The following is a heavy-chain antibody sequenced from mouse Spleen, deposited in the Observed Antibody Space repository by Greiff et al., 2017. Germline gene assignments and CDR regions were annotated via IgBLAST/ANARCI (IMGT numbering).Heavy chain of an antibody. J-gene: IGHJ2*01. Sequence: EVQRVESGGGLVKPGGSLKLSCAASGFTFSSYAMSWVRQTPEKRLEWVATISDGGSYTYYPDNVKGRFTISRDNAKNNLYLQMSHLKSEDTAMYYCARDRGYGNYWDYWGQGTTLTVSS. CDR3: ARDRGYGNYWDY. CDR1: GFTFSSYA. D-gene: IGHD2-1*01. CDR2: ISDGGSYT. V-gene: IGHV5-4*01.